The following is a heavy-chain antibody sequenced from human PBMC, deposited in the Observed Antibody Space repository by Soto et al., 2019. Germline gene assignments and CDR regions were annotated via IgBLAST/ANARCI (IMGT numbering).Heavy chain of an antibody. Sequence: GGSLRLSCAASGFTFSSYAMSWVRQAPGKGLEWVSAISGSGGSTYYADSVKGRFTISRDNSKNMLYLQMNSLRAEDTAVYYCAKDQQSLYGVDYWGQGTLVTVSS. CDR2: ISGSGGST. D-gene: IGHD4-17*01. CDR3: AKDQQSLYGVDY. J-gene: IGHJ4*02. CDR1: GFTFSSYA. V-gene: IGHV3-23*01.